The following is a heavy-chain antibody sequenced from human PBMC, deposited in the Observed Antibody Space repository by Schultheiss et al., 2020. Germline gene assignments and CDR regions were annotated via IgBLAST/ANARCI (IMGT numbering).Heavy chain of an antibody. CDR3: ARDGQWLGLDY. D-gene: IGHD6-19*01. J-gene: IGHJ4*02. Sequence: GESLKISCAASGFTFSSYDMHWVRQAPGKGLEWVSAISGSGGSTYYADSVKGRFTISRDNSKNTLYLQMNSLRAEDTAVYYCARDGQWLGLDYWGQGTLVTVSS. CDR2: ISGSGGST. V-gene: IGHV3-23*01. CDR1: GFTFSSYD.